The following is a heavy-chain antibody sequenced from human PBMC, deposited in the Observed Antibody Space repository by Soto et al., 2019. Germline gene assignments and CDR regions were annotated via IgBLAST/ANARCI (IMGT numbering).Heavy chain of an antibody. J-gene: IGHJ4*02. CDR1: RFTFSSYG. CDR2: IWYDGSNK. CDR3: ARDGAITIFGVVLLGFPDY. V-gene: IGHV3-33*01. D-gene: IGHD3-3*01. Sequence: HPGGSLRLSCAASRFTFSSYGMHWVRQAPGKGLEWVAVIWYDGSNKYYADSVKGRFTISRDNSKNTLYLQMNSLRAEDTAVYYCARDGAITIFGVVLLGFPDYWGQGTLVTVSS.